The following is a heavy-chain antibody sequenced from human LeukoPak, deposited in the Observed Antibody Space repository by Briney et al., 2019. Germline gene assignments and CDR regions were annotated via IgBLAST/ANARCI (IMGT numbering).Heavy chain of an antibody. CDR3: ARANFLYCSSSTCLFDY. V-gene: IGHV1-2*02. CDR2: INPNDGDT. CDR1: GYTFTDYY. Sequence: ASVKVSCKASGYTFTDYYMHSVRQAPGQGFEWMGWINPNDGDTNYAQKFQGRVTMTRDTSISTAHMEVSRLRSDETAVYYCARANFLYCSSSTCLFDYWGQGTLVTVSS. D-gene: IGHD2-2*01. J-gene: IGHJ4*02.